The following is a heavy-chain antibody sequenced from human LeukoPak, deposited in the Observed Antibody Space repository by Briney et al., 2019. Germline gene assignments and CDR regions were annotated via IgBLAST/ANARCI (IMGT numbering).Heavy chain of an antibody. D-gene: IGHD2-2*01. CDR3: ARHHIAVGDIS. CDR1: GGSISSHY. Sequence: SETLSLTCSVSGGSISSHYWSWIRQPPGKGLEWIAHMYYSGDTKYNPSLKSRVTISVDTSKTQFSLKLSSATAADTAVYYCARHHIAVGDISWGQGTLVTVSS. V-gene: IGHV4-59*08. J-gene: IGHJ5*02. CDR2: MYYSGDT.